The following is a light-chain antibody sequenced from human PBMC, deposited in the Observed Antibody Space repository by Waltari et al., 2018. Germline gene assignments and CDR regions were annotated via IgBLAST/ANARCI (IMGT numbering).Light chain of an antibody. Sequence: SYVLTQPPSVSVAPGKTARITCGGNNIGGKSVHWYQQKPGQAPVLVVYDDSDRPSGSQERFSGSNSGNTATLTISRVEAGDEADYYCQVWDSSSDRGVFGGGTKLTVL. CDR1: NIGGKS. J-gene: IGLJ3*02. CDR2: DDS. V-gene: IGLV3-21*03. CDR3: QVWDSSSDRGV.